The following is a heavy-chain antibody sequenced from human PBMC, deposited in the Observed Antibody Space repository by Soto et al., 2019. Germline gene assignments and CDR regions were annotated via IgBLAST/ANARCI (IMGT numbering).Heavy chain of an antibody. V-gene: IGHV1-18*01. CDR2: ISPYNGHT. CDR1: GYSFTSYG. Sequence: ASVQVSCQASGYSFTSYGISWVRRAPGQGLELLGWISPYNGHTQFVERFQGRVTMTTDTSTKTAYMELRNLRSDDTAHYYCARDLTIVPATHPRLENYGMDVWGQGTTVTVSS. D-gene: IGHD2-2*01. CDR3: ARDLTIVPATHPRLENYGMDV. J-gene: IGHJ6*02.